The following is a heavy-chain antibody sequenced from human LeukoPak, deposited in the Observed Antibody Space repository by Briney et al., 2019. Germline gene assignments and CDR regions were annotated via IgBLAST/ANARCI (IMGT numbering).Heavy chain of an antibody. CDR1: GGTFSSYA. J-gene: IGHJ6*02. CDR2: IIPIFGTA. Sequence: SVKVSCKASGGTFSSYAISWVRQAPGQGLEWMGGIIPIFGTANYAQKFQGRVTITADESASTAYMELSSLRSEDTAVYYCARLPLRSIAVGYYGMDVWGQGTTVTVSS. CDR3: ARLPLRSIAVGYYGMDV. D-gene: IGHD6-6*01. V-gene: IGHV1-69*13.